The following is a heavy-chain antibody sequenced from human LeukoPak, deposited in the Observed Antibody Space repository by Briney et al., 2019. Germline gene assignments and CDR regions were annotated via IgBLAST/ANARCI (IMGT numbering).Heavy chain of an antibody. V-gene: IGHV3-7*01. Sequence: GGSLRLSCAASGFTFSSYAMSWVRQAPGKGLEWVANIKQDGSEKYYVDSVKGRFTISRDNAKNSLYLQMNSLRAEDTAVYYCARGPTSSGPWYFDYWGQGTLVTVSS. D-gene: IGHD6-19*01. J-gene: IGHJ4*02. CDR2: IKQDGSEK. CDR3: ARGPTSSGPWYFDY. CDR1: GFTFSSYA.